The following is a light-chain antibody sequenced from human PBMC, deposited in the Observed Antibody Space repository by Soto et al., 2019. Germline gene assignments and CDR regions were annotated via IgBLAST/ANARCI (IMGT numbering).Light chain of an antibody. J-gene: IGKJ1*01. CDR2: GAS. CDR1: QSVSSGY. CDR3: QQYNNWPPWT. Sequence: EIVLTQSPNTLSLSPGETATLSCRASQSVSSGYLVWYQQKPGQAPRLLIYGASTRATGIPDRFSGSGSGTDFTLTISRLEPEDFAVYYCQQYNNWPPWTFGQGTKVDIK. V-gene: IGKV3-20*01.